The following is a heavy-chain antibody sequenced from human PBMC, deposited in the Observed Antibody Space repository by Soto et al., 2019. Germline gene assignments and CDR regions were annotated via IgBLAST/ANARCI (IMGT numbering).Heavy chain of an antibody. Sequence: PGESLKISCKGSGYSFTSYWISWVRQMPGKGLEWMGRIDPGDSYTNYSPSFQGHVTISADKSISTAYLQWSSLKASDTAMYYCARHGGVEGIAAAANWFDPWGQGTLVTVSS. V-gene: IGHV5-10-1*01. D-gene: IGHD6-13*01. CDR3: ARHGGVEGIAAAANWFDP. CDR2: IDPGDSYT. CDR1: GYSFTSYW. J-gene: IGHJ5*02.